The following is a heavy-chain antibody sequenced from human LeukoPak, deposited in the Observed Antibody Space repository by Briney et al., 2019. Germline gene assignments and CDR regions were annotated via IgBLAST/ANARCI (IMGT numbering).Heavy chain of an antibody. V-gene: IGHV4-4*02. CDR1: GGSINSIYW. Sequence: SETLSLTCTVSGGSINSIYWWSWVRQPPGKGLEWIGEIQHSGNINYNLSLKSRVIISVDKSKNQFSLTVTSVTAADTAIYYCARNYESGYSIGPWGQGTLVTVSS. CDR2: IQHSGNI. D-gene: IGHD3-3*01. J-gene: IGHJ5*02. CDR3: ARNYESGYSIGP.